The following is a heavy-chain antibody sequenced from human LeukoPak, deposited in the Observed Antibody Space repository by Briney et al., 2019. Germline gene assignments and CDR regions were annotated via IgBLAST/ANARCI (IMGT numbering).Heavy chain of an antibody. Sequence: SQTLSLTCAISGDSVSSNSAAWNWIRQSPSRGLEWLGRTHYRSQWYSDYAVSVKSRITINPDISQNQFSLQLNSVTPEDTAVYFCARGTGTFDYWGQGTLVTVSS. CDR2: THYRSQWYS. CDR1: GDSVSSNSAA. J-gene: IGHJ4*02. D-gene: IGHD1-7*01. CDR3: ARGTGTFDY. V-gene: IGHV6-1*01.